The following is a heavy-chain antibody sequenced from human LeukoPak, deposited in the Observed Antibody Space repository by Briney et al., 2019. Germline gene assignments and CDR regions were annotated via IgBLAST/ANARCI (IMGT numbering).Heavy chain of an antibody. CDR2: INPNSGGT. CDR1: GYTFTGYY. Sequence: ASVKVSCKASGYTFTGYYMHWVRQAPGQGLEWMGWINPNSGGTNYAQKFQGRVTMTRNTSISTAYMELSSLRSEDTAVYYCARGGGAMVRGVIDYYYYMDVWGKGTTVTISS. CDR3: ARGGGAMVRGVIDYYYYMDV. J-gene: IGHJ6*03. V-gene: IGHV1-2*02. D-gene: IGHD3-10*01.